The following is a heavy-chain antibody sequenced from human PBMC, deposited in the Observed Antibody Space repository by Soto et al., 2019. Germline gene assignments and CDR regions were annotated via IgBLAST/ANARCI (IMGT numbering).Heavy chain of an antibody. CDR1: GFTFSSYW. J-gene: IGHJ6*02. Sequence: EVPLVESGGGLVQPGGSLRLSCAASGFTFSSYWMTWVRQAPGKGLEWVANIKQDGSEKYYVDSVKGRFTISRDNAKTSLFLQMNSLRAEDTAVYYCARDQRYYGLGDLMDVWGQGTTVTVSS. V-gene: IGHV3-7*04. D-gene: IGHD3-10*01. CDR2: IKQDGSEK. CDR3: ARDQRYYGLGDLMDV.